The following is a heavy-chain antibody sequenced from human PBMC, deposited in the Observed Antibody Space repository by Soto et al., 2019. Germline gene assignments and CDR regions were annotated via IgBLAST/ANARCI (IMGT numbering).Heavy chain of an antibody. D-gene: IGHD6-19*01. CDR3: ASLEWLVRARFDY. CDR2: INHSGST. Sequence: SETLSLTCAVYGGSFSGYYWSWIRQPPGKGLEWIGEINHSGSTNYNPSLKSRVTISVDTSKNQFSLKLSSVTAADTAVYYCASLEWLVRARFDYWGQGTLVTVSS. V-gene: IGHV4-34*01. J-gene: IGHJ4*02. CDR1: GGSFSGYY.